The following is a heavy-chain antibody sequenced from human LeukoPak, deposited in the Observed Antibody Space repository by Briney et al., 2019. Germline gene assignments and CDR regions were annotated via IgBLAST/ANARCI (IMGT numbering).Heavy chain of an antibody. CDR3: AKESYDYVWGSYRYPIDY. V-gene: IGHV3-23*01. J-gene: IGHJ4*02. CDR1: GFTLSSYA. D-gene: IGHD3-16*02. CDR2: ISGSGGST. Sequence: GGSLRLSCAASGFTLSSYAMSWVRQAPGKGLEGVSAISGSGGSTYYADSVKGRFTISRDNSKNTLYLQMNSLRAEDTAVYYCAKESYDYVWGSYRYPIDYWGQGTLVTVSS.